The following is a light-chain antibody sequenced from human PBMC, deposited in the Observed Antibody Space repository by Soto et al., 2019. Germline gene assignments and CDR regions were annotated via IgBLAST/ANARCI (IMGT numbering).Light chain of an antibody. CDR3: HQYHSPPQT. V-gene: IGKV3-20*01. CDR1: QTMTRAC. J-gene: IGKJ2*01. CDR2: AAS. Sequence: EIVLMQSPGTLSLSPGERATLSCRASQTMTRACVAWYQQKPGQAPRLLIYAASYRATGISDKFSGSGSGTDFSLTISRLEPEDSAVYYCHQYHSPPQTFGQGTKVEIK.